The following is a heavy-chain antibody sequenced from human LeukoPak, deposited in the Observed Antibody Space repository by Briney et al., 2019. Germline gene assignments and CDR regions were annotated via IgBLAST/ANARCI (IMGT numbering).Heavy chain of an antibody. D-gene: IGHD3-10*01. V-gene: IGHV4-59*01. J-gene: IGHJ4*02. CDR1: GGSISSYY. CDR3: ARVVEDYYGSGTPTYYFDH. Sequence: PSETLSLTCTVSGGSISSYYWSWIRQPPGKGLEWIGYIYYSGSTNYNPSLKSRVTISVDTSKNQFSLKLSSVTAADTAVYYCARVVEDYYGSGTPTYYFDHWGQGTPVTVSS. CDR2: IYYSGST.